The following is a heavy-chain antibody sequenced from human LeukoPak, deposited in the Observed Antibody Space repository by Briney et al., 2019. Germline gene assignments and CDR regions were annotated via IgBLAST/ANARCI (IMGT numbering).Heavy chain of an antibody. CDR2: IYYSGST. CDR1: GGSISSSSYY. Sequence: SETLSLTCTVSGGSISSSSYYWGWIRQPPGKGLEWIGSIYYSGSTYYNPSLKSRVTISVDTSKNQFSLKLSSVTAADTAVYYCARPFYYGSGSYRGRPAPAYFDYWGQGTQVTVSS. D-gene: IGHD3-10*01. V-gene: IGHV4-39*01. CDR3: ARPFYYGSGSYRGRPAPAYFDY. J-gene: IGHJ4*02.